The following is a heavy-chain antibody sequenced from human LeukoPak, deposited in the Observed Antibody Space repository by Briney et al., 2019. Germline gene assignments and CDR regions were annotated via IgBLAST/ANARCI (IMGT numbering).Heavy chain of an antibody. CDR3: TTDLGITMIRGVIVY. CDR2: IKSKGDDETT. CDR1: GFTFNDYY. Sequence: GGSLRLSCAASGFTFNDYYMSWIRQAPGKGLEWVGRIKSKGDDETTDYGAPVKGRFTMSRDDSRATLYLQMNSLKAEDTAVYYCTTDLGITMIRGVIVYWGQGALVTVSS. D-gene: IGHD3-10*01. V-gene: IGHV3-15*01. J-gene: IGHJ4*02.